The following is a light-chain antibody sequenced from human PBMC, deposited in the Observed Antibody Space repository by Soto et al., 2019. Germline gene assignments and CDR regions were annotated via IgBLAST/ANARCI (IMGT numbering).Light chain of an antibody. J-gene: IGLJ1*01. CDR2: DVS. CDR3: SSYTSSSTRV. Sequence: QSALTQPASVSGSPGQSITISCTGTSSDVGDYNYVSWYQQHPGKAPKLMIFDVSSRPSGVSNRFSGSKSGNTASLTISGRQAGDEADYYCSSYTSSSTRVFGTGTKLTVL. V-gene: IGLV2-14*01. CDR1: SSDVGDYNY.